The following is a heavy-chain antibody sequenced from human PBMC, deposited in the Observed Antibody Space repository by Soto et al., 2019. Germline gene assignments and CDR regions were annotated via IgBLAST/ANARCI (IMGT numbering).Heavy chain of an antibody. CDR1: GFTFSSYA. CDR3: ARGTYYDFWSGQSMDV. J-gene: IGHJ6*02. Sequence: PVGSLRLSCAASGFTFSSYAMHWVRQAPGKGLEWVAVISYDGSNKYYADSVKGRFTISRDNSKNTLYLQMNSLRAEDTAVYYCARGTYYDFWSGQSMDVWGQGTTVTVSS. CDR2: ISYDGSNK. V-gene: IGHV3-30-3*01. D-gene: IGHD3-3*01.